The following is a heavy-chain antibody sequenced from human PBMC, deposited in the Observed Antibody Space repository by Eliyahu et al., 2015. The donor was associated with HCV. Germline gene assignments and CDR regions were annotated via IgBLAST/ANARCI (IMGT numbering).Heavy chain of an antibody. CDR3: ASLTYYDYVWGENDAFDI. D-gene: IGHD3-16*01. CDR2: INPNSGGT. V-gene: IGHV1-2*02. Sequence: QVQLVQSGAEVKKPGASVKVSCKASGYTFTGYYMHWVRQAPGQGLEWMGWINPNSGGTNYAQKFQGRVTMTRDTSISTAYMELSRLRSDDTAVYYCASLTYYDYVWGENDAFDIWGQGTMVTVSS. J-gene: IGHJ3*02. CDR1: GYTFTGYY.